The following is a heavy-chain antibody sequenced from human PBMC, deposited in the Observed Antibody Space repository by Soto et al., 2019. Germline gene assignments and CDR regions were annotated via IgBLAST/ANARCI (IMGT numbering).Heavy chain of an antibody. V-gene: IGHV1-18*04. CDR1: GYTLLSYG. D-gene: IGHD2-15*01. CDR3: AHVYCSGGSCFPNWFDP. CDR2: INTYNNKT. J-gene: IGHJ5*02. Sequence: QVQLVQSGAEVKKPGASVKVSCKASGYTLLSYGISWVRQSPGQGLEWMGWINTYNNKTNYAQKLQGSVTMTTDTTTSTAYMELRSLRSDDTAVYYCAHVYCSGGSCFPNWFDPWGQGTLVTVSS.